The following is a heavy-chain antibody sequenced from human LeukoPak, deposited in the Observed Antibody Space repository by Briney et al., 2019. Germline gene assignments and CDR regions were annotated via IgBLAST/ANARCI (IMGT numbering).Heavy chain of an antibody. CDR2: INTVGSRT. J-gene: IGHJ4*02. CDR1: GFTFSTYW. V-gene: IGHV3-74*01. D-gene: IGHD3-10*01. Sequence: GRSLRLSCAASGFTFSTYWMHWVRQAPGKGLVWVSHINTVGSRTDYTDSVKGRFTVSRDNAKNTLYLQMNSLRAEDTAVYYCAFGTVSQSFNHWGQGTLVTVSS. CDR3: AFGTVSQSFNH.